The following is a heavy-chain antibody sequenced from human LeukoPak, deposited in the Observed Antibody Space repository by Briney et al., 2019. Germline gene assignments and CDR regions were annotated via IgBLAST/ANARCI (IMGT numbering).Heavy chain of an antibody. Sequence: SETLSLTRTVSGSSISSYYWSWIRQPAGKGLEWIGRIYTSGSTNYNPSLKSRVTMSVDTSKNQCSLKLSSVTTADTAVYYCARNYDISGYYFDYWGQGTLVTVSS. D-gene: IGHD3-22*01. V-gene: IGHV4-4*07. J-gene: IGHJ4*02. CDR3: ARNYDISGYYFDY. CDR1: GSSISSYY. CDR2: IYTSGST.